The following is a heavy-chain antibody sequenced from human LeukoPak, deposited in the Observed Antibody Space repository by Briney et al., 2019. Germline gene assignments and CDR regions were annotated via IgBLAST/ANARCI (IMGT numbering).Heavy chain of an antibody. CDR3: ARDMVRMAHAFDI. Sequence: SETLSLTCTVSGGSIGRYYWSWIRQSPGKGLEWIGFISYTGSTDYYPSLKSRVTISLDTSKNQFSLNLSSVTAADTAVYYCARDMVRMAHAFDIWGQGTMATVSS. CDR2: ISYTGST. CDR1: GGSIGRYY. J-gene: IGHJ3*02. V-gene: IGHV4-59*01. D-gene: IGHD3-10*01.